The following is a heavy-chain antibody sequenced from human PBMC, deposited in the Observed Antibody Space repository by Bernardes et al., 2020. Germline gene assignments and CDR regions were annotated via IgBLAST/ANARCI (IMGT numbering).Heavy chain of an antibody. V-gene: IGHV2-5*02. Sequence: SGPTLVKPTQTLTLTCTFSGFSLSTSGVGVGWIRQPPGKALEWLALIYWDDDKRYSPSLKSRLTITKDTSKNQVVLTMTNMDPVDTATYYCAHSGGEGYYYDSSGYPGLAFDIWGQGTMVTVSS. CDR1: GFSLSTSGVG. D-gene: IGHD3-22*01. J-gene: IGHJ3*02. CDR2: IYWDDDK. CDR3: AHSGGEGYYYDSSGYPGLAFDI.